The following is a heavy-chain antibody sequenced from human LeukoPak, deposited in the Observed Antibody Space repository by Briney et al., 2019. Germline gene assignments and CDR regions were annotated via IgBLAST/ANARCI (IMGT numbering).Heavy chain of an antibody. Sequence: ASVKVSCKASGYTFTGYYMHWVRQAPGQGLEWMGWINPNSGGTNYAQKFQGRVTMTRDTSISTAYMELSRLRSDDTAVYYCARGHLVGGYDSGGYYYYYMDVWGKGTTVTASS. CDR1: GYTFTGYY. CDR3: ARGHLVGGYDSGGYYYYYMDV. D-gene: IGHD5-12*01. V-gene: IGHV1-2*02. CDR2: INPNSGGT. J-gene: IGHJ6*03.